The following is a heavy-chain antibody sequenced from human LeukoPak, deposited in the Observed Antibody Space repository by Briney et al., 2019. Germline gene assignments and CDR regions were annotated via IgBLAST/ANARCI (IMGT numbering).Heavy chain of an antibody. CDR3: ARDDRGVTGHYY. V-gene: IGHV4-4*07. D-gene: IGHD3-9*01. J-gene: IGHJ4*02. Sequence: SETLSLTCTVSGGSIGGFYGNWIRQPAGKGLQWIGRIYFTGTTNYNPSLKSRVTMSVDTSKNQFSLRLTSVTAADTAVYYCARDDRGVTGHYYWGQGTLVTVSS. CDR2: IYFTGTT. CDR1: GGSIGGFY.